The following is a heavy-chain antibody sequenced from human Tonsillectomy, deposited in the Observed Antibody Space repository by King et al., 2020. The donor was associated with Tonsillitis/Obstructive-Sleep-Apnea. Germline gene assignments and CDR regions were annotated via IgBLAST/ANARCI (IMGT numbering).Heavy chain of an antibody. Sequence: VQLVESGGGLVKPGRSLRLSCTTSGFTFGDYAMSWFRQAPGKGLEWVGLIRSKPYGGTSEYAASVKVRFTISRDDSKNIATLQMNSLKTDDTALYYCNRAMTAMTIEFFDPWGQGTLVTVSS. CDR3: NRAMTAMTIEFFDP. CDR2: IRSKPYGGTS. CDR1: GFTFGDYA. V-gene: IGHV3-49*05. J-gene: IGHJ5*02. D-gene: IGHD4-17*01.